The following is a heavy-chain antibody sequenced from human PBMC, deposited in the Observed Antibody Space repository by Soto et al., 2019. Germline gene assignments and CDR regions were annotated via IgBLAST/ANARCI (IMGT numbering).Heavy chain of an antibody. CDR3: ARVRSGYYPTLDY. CDR2: IWYDGSNR. J-gene: IGHJ4*02. D-gene: IGHD3-22*01. Sequence: QVQLVESGGGVVQPGRSLRLSCTASGFTFSSYGMHWVRQAPGKGLEWVAVIWYDGSNRYYADSVKGRFTISRDNSKNTLHLQMNSLRAEDTAVYYCARVRSGYYPTLDYWGQGTLVTVSS. CDR1: GFTFSSYG. V-gene: IGHV3-33*01.